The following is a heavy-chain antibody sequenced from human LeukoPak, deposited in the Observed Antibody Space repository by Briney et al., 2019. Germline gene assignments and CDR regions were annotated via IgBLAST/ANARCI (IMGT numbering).Heavy chain of an antibody. CDR3: AEDSTIFGANTHFDY. Sequence: PGGSLRLSCAASGFIFSDYYMSWIRQAPGKGLEWVSAIVGSGVNTYYADSVKGRFTISRDNSKNTLYLQMNSLRVEDTAVYYCAEDSTIFGANTHFDYWGQGTLVTVSS. D-gene: IGHD3-3*01. V-gene: IGHV3-23*01. J-gene: IGHJ4*02. CDR1: GFIFSDYY. CDR2: IVGSGVNT.